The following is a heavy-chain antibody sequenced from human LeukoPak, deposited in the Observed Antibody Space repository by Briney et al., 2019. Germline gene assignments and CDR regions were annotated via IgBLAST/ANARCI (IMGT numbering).Heavy chain of an antibody. CDR2: ISAYNGNT. CDR1: GYTFTSYG. Sequence: ASVKVSCKASGYTFTSYGISWVRQAPGQGLEWMGWISAYNGNTNYAQKLQGRVTMTTGTSTSTAYMELRSLRSDDTAVYYCARASIVGAIGQYDYWGQGTLVTVSS. J-gene: IGHJ4*02. D-gene: IGHD1-26*01. V-gene: IGHV1-18*01. CDR3: ARASIVGAIGQYDY.